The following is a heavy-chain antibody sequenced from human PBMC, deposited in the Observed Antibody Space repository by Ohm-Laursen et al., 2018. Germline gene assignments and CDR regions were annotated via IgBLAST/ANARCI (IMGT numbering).Heavy chain of an antibody. D-gene: IGHD2/OR15-2a*01. CDR1: GFTFSSYA. CDR2: ISVSGSST. Sequence: SLRLSCAASGFTFSSYAMNWVRQAPGKGLGWVSGISVSGSSTDYADSVKGWFTISRDNSKNTLYLQMDSLRVEDTAVYFCARESIAPFFWGQGTLVTVSS. CDR3: ARESIAPFF. J-gene: IGHJ4*02. V-gene: IGHV3-23*01.